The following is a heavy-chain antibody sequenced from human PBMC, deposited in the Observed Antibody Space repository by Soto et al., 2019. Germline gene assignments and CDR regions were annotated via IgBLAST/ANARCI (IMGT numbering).Heavy chain of an antibody. D-gene: IGHD4-17*01. CDR2: ISYDGSNK. Sequence: QVQLVESGGGVVQPGRSLRLSCAASGFTSSSYAMHWVRQAPGKGLEWVAVISYDGSNKYYADSVKGRFTISRDNSKNTLYLQMNSLRAEDTAVYYCARDPDGACVFNWFDPWGQGPLVTVSS. CDR1: GFTSSSYA. J-gene: IGHJ5*02. CDR3: ARDPDGACVFNWFDP. V-gene: IGHV3-30-3*01.